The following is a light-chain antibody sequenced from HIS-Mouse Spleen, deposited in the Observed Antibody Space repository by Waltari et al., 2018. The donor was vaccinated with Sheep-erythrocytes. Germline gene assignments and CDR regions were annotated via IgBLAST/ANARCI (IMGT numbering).Light chain of an antibody. CDR3: CSYAGSYNHV. J-gene: IGLJ1*01. V-gene: IGLV2-11*01. CDR2: EVS. Sequence: QSALTQPRSVSGSPGQSVTISCTGTSSDVGGYNYVSWYQQHPGKAPKRMIYEVSKRPSGVPDRFSGSKSGNTASLTISGLQAEDEADYYCCSYAGSYNHVFATGTKVTVL. CDR1: SSDVGGYNY.